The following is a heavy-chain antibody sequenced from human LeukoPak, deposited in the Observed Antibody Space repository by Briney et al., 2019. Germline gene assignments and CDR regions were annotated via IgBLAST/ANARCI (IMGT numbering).Heavy chain of an antibody. V-gene: IGHV4-30-2*01. CDR3: ARESGDSYGHGDPFDY. J-gene: IGHJ4*02. D-gene: IGHD5-18*01. CDR1: GGSISSGGYY. Sequence: SQTLSLTCTVSGGSISSGGYYWSWIRQPPGKGLEWIGYIYHSGSTYYNPSLKSRVTIPVDRSKNQFSLKLSSVTAADTAVYYCARESGDSYGHGDPFDYWGQGTLVTVSS. CDR2: IYHSGST.